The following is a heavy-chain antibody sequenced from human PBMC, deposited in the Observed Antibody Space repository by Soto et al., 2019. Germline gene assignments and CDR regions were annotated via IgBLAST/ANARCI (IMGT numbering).Heavy chain of an antibody. V-gene: IGHV3-23*01. CDR1: GFTFSSYA. CDR3: AKAQTGYSSSWSDV. CDR2: ISGSGGST. D-gene: IGHD6-13*01. J-gene: IGHJ6*02. Sequence: GGSLRLSCAASGFTFSSYAMSWVRQAPGKGLEWVSAISGSGGSTYYADSVKGRFTISRDNSKNTLYLQMNSLRAEDTAVYYCAKAQTGYSSSWSDVWGQGTTVTVSS.